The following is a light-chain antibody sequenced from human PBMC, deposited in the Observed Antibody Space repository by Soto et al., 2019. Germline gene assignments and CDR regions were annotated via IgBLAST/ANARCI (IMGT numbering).Light chain of an antibody. Sequence: DIVMTQSPDSLAVSLGERATINCKSSQSVLYSSNNKNYLAWYQQKPGQPPKLLIYWASTRESGVPDRFSGSGSGRDFTLTISSLQAEDVAVYYCQQYYSTPPTFGQGTKEEIK. V-gene: IGKV4-1*01. CDR2: WAS. CDR3: QQYYSTPPT. J-gene: IGKJ1*01. CDR1: QSVLYSSNNKNY.